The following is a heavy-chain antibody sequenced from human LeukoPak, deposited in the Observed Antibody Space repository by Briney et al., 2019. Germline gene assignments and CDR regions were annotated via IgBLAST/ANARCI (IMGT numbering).Heavy chain of an antibody. Sequence: ASVKVSCKASGYTFTSYDINWVRQATGQGLEWMGWMNPNSGNTGYARKFQGRVTITADKSTSTAYMELSSLRSEDTAVYYCARVTRYYDSSGRFDYWGQGTLVTVSS. CDR1: GYTFTSYD. V-gene: IGHV1-8*03. CDR3: ARVTRYYDSSGRFDY. D-gene: IGHD3-22*01. J-gene: IGHJ4*02. CDR2: MNPNSGNT.